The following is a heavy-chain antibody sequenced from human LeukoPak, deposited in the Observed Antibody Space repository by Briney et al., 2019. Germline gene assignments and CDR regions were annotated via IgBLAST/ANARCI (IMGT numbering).Heavy chain of an antibody. D-gene: IGHD2-21*01. CDR3: ARGVVIAPQTFDY. J-gene: IGHJ4*02. V-gene: IGHV4-59*01. Sequence: AETLSLTCTVSGGSIISYYWSWIRQPPGRGLEWIGYMYYSGSTNYNPSLKSRVTISVDTSKNQFSLKLSSVTAADTAVYYCARGVVIAPQTFDYWGQGTLVTVSS. CDR2: MYYSGST. CDR1: GGSIISYY.